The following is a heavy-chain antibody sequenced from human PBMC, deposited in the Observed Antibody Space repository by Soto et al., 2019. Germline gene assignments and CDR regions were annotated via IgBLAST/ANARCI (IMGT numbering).Heavy chain of an antibody. CDR1: GGSIDSSDFW. V-gene: IGHV4-39*01. CDR3: ARHGHWAPFDD. Sequence: QLQLQESGPGLVKPSETLSLTCSVSGGSIDSSDFWWVWIRQPPGEWLEWIGRTYYRRNTYYKSSLRSLVTLPVDPSKNQFALRLSSVTAGDTAVYYFARHGHWAPFDDWGQGTLVTVSS. CDR2: TYYRRNT. J-gene: IGHJ4*02. D-gene: IGHD3-16*01.